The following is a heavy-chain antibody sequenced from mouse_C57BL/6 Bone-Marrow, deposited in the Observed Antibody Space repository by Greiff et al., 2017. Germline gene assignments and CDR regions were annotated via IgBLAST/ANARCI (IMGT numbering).Heavy chain of an antibody. D-gene: IGHD1-1*01. CDR1: GFTFSSYA. V-gene: IGHV5-4*01. Sequence: EVQLQESGGGLVKPGGSLKLSCAASGFTFSSYAMSWVRQTPEKRLEWVATISDGGSYTYYPDNVKGRFTISRDNAKNNLYLQMSHLKSEDTAMYYCARDRDYGSSYVWYFDVWGTGTTVTVSS. CDR3: ARDRDYGSSYVWYFDV. J-gene: IGHJ1*03. CDR2: ISDGGSYT.